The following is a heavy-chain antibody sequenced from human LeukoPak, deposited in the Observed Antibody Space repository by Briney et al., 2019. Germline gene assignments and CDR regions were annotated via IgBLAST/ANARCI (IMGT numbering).Heavy chain of an antibody. CDR1: GGSFSGYY. Sequence: PSETLSLTCAVYGGSFSGYYWSWIRQPPGKGLEWIGEINHSGSTNYNPSLKSRVTISVDTSKNQFSLKLSPVTAADTAVYYCARGLSRSGWFDPWGQGTLVTVSS. V-gene: IGHV4-34*01. CDR2: INHSGST. J-gene: IGHJ5*02. D-gene: IGHD6-19*01. CDR3: ARGLSRSGWFDP.